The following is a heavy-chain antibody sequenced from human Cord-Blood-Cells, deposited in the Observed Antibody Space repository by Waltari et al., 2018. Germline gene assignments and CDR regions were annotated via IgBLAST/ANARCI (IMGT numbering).Heavy chain of an antibody. CDR2: IWYDGSNK. Sequence: QVQLVESGGGVVQPGRSLRLSCAASGFTFSSYGMHWVRQAPGKGLEGGEVIWYDGSNKYYADSVKDRFTISRDNSKNTLYLQMNGLRAEDTAVYYCGGALGEAGDIWGQGTMVTVSS. J-gene: IGHJ3*02. CDR3: GGALGEAGDI. CDR1: GFTFSSYG. D-gene: IGHD6-13*01. V-gene: IGHV3-33*01.